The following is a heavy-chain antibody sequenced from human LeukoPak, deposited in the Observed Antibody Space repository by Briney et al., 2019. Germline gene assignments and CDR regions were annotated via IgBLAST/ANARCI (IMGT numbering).Heavy chain of an antibody. Sequence: ASVKVSCKASDYTFISYDISWVRQAPGQGLEWMGWISGYNGNTNYAQNLQGRVTLTTDTSTSTAYMELRSLRYDDTAVYYCVRDESGFDIWGQGTMVTVSS. CDR1: DYTFISYD. D-gene: IGHD1-26*01. CDR3: VRDESGFDI. CDR2: ISGYNGNT. J-gene: IGHJ3*02. V-gene: IGHV1-18*01.